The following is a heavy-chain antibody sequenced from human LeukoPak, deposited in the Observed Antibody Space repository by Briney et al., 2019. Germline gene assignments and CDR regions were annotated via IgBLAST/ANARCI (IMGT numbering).Heavy chain of an antibody. D-gene: IGHD7-27*01. V-gene: IGHV3-30*04. CDR3: AREGEWGWSDY. J-gene: IGHJ4*02. CDR1: GFTFSTYA. Sequence: GRSLRLSCAASGFTFSTYAIRWVRQAPGKGLEWVAFISNNGRNKDYADSVKGRFTISRDNSENTLYLQVNSLRAEDTAVYYCAREGEWGWSDYWGQGTLVTVSS. CDR2: ISNNGRNK.